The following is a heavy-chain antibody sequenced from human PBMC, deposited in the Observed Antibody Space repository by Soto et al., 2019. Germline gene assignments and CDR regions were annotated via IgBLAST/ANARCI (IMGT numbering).Heavy chain of an antibody. Sequence: GASVKVSCKACGGTFSSYAISWVRQAPGQGLEWMGGIIPIFGTANYAQKFQGRVTITADESTSTAYMELSSLRSEDTAVYYCASKQLSGYYENFDYWGQGTLVTVSS. CDR3: ASKQLSGYYENFDY. CDR1: GGTFSSYA. D-gene: IGHD3-22*01. V-gene: IGHV1-69*13. J-gene: IGHJ4*02. CDR2: IIPIFGTA.